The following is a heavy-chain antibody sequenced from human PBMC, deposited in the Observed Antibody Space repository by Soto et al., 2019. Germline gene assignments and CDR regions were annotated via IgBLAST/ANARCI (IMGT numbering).Heavy chain of an antibody. J-gene: IGHJ4*02. Sequence: SGPTLVNPTQTLTLTCTVSGFSLSTSGMCVSWIRQPPGKALEWLALIDWDDEKFYSTSLKTRLSISKDTSKNLVVLTMANMDPVDTGTYYCARIQRISMIVVSKPYFDYWGQGALVTVSS. V-gene: IGHV2-70*01. CDR2: IDWDDEK. CDR1: GFSLSTSGMC. D-gene: IGHD3-22*01. CDR3: ARIQRISMIVVSKPYFDY.